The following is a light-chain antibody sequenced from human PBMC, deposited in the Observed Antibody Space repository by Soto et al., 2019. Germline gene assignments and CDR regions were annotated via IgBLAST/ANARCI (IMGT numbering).Light chain of an antibody. CDR2: AAS. CDR3: QKYNSAPHT. CDR1: QDISNY. Sequence: DIQMTQSPSSLSASVGDRVTITCRTSQDISNYLAWYQQKPGKVPKLLIYAASTLQSGVPSRFSGGGSGTDFSLTISSLQPVDVATYYCQKYNSAPHTFGGGTKVEIQ. J-gene: IGKJ4*01. V-gene: IGKV1-27*01.